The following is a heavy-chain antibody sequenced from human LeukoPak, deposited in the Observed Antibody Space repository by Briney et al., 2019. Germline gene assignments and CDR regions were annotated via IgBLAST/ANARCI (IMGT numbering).Heavy chain of an antibody. CDR1: GFTFSSYG. CDR3: AKSARRYCSGGSCYYFDY. V-gene: IGHV3-30*02. CDR2: IRCDGSNK. D-gene: IGHD2-15*01. J-gene: IGHJ4*02. Sequence: PGGSLRLSCAASGFTFSSYGMHWVRQAPGKGLEWVAFIRCDGSNKYYADSVKGRFTISRDNSKNTLYLQMNSLRAEDTAVYYCAKSARRYCSGGSCYYFDYWGQGTLVTVFS.